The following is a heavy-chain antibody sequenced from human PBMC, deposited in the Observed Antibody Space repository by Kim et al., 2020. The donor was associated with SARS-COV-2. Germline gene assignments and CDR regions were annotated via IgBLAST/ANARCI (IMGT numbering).Heavy chain of an antibody. D-gene: IGHD3-22*01. CDR2: IIPIFGTA. CDR1: GGTFSSYA. Sequence: SVKVSCKASGGTFSSYAISWVRQAPGQGLEWMGGIIPIFGTANYAQKFQGRVTITADESTSTAYMELSRLRSEDTAVYYCARVIKDSSGYYYPSYGMDVWGQGTTVTVSS. V-gene: IGHV1-69*13. CDR3: ARVIKDSSGYYYPSYGMDV. J-gene: IGHJ6*02.